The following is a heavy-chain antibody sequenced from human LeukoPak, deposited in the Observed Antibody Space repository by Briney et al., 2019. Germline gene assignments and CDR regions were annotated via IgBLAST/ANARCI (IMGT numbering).Heavy chain of an antibody. J-gene: IGHJ2*01. D-gene: IGHD6-19*01. CDR2: IDPHGNDK. V-gene: IGHV3-30*12. Sequence: PGGSLRLFCASSVFTFHKFCMVCVRQPPGKGLQWVAAIDPHGNDKYYADSARARFVISRDNSNNTLYLEFFGLRVVDTAVYYCARDSDTSGNHWFFDVWGRGTLVIASS. CDR1: VFTFHKFC. CDR3: ARDSDTSGNHWFFDV.